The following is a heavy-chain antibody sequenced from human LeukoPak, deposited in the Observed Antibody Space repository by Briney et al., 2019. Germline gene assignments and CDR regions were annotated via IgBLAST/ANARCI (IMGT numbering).Heavy chain of an antibody. D-gene: IGHD1-26*01. CDR3: ARATTWERYFDY. V-gene: IGHV1-69*13. CDR1: GGTFSSYA. J-gene: IGHJ4*02. CDR2: IIPIFGTA. Sequence: SVKVSCKASGGTFSSYAISWVRQAPGQGLEWMGGIIPIFGTANYAQKFQGRVTITADESTSTAYMELSSLRSDDTAVYYCARATTWERYFDYWGQGTLVTVSS.